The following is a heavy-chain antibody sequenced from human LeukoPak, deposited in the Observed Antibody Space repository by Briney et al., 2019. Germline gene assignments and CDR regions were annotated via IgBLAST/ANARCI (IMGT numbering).Heavy chain of an antibody. D-gene: IGHD3-10*01. CDR3: AKINHYHGSPYYYYALDV. V-gene: IGHV1-2*02. CDR1: GYTFTDYF. J-gene: IGHJ6*02. Sequence: GASVKVSCKPSGYTFTDYFLHWVRQAPGQGLEWMGYINPNSGATSYSQKFQGRVIMTRDKSISTAYLEFSGLTSDDTAVYYCAKINHYHGSPYYYYALDVWGQGTTVTVSS. CDR2: INPNSGAT.